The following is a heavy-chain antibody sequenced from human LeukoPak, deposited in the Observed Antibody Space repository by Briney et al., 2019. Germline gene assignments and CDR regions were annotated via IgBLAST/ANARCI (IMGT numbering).Heavy chain of an antibody. CDR3: ARERGSCSSASCYTSDAFDM. D-gene: IGHD2-2*02. V-gene: IGHV1-2*02. Sequence: ASVKVSCKASGYTFSAYYMHWVRQAPGQGLEWMGWINPNSGGTNYAQKFQGRVTMTRDTSISIAYMELSRLISDDTAVYYCARERGSCSSASCYTSDAFDMWGQGTMVTVSS. J-gene: IGHJ3*02. CDR1: GYTFSAYY. CDR2: INPNSGGT.